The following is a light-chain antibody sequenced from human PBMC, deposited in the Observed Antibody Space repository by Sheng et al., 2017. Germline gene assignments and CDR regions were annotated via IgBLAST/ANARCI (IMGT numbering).Light chain of an antibody. J-gene: IGLJ2*01. Sequence: SVALGQTVRITCRGASLRNFYASWYQQKPGQAPLLVIYGKNNRPSGIPDRFSGSSSGNTASLTITVTQAEDEAVYYCNSRDSSGNPLFGGGTELTVL. V-gene: IGLV3-19*01. CDR1: SLRNFY. CDR3: NSRDSSGNPL. CDR2: GKN.